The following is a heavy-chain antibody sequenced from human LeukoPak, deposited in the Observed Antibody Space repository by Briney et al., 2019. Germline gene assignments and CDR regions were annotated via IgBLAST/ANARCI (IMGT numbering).Heavy chain of an antibody. Sequence: PSETLSLTCTVSGYSISSGYYWGWIRQPPGKGLEWVANIKQDGSEKYYVDSVKGRFTISRDNAKNSLYLQMNSLRAEDTAVYYCARDQRDDTLIHYYYYYMDVWGKGTTVTVSS. CDR1: GYSISSGYY. V-gene: IGHV3-7*01. J-gene: IGHJ6*03. D-gene: IGHD1-1*01. CDR2: IKQDGSEK. CDR3: ARDQRDDTLIHYYYYYMDV.